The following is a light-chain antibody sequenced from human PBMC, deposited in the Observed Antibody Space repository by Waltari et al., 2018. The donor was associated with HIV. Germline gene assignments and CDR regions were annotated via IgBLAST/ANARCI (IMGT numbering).Light chain of an antibody. CDR2: EVT. CDR1: SSDVGGYNY. Sequence: QSALTQPASVSGSPGQSITISCTGTSSDVGGYNYVFWYQQHPGKAPKLMIYEVTNRPSGVSNRFSGSKSGHTASLTISGLQAEDEADYYCSSYTSSSTQVFGTGTKVTVL. J-gene: IGLJ1*01. V-gene: IGLV2-14*01. CDR3: SSYTSSSTQV.